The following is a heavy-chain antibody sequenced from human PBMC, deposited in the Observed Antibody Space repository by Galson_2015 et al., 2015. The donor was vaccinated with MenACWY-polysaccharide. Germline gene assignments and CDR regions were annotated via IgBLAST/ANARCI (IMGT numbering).Heavy chain of an antibody. CDR2: IRNDGRK. J-gene: IGHJ4*02. Sequence: LLRLSCAGSGFNFGGNGLHWVRQAPGKGLEWVALIRNDGRKHYPDAVKGRFTISRDNSKNTLYLRMNSLRPEDTAVYYCARNPSRLDIAAASHWGQGALVSVSS. CDR1: GFNFGGNG. D-gene: IGHD6-13*01. V-gene: IGHV3-30*02. CDR3: ARNPSRLDIAAASH.